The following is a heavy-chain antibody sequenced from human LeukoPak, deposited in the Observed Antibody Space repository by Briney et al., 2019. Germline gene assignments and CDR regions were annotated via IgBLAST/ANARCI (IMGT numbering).Heavy chain of an antibody. J-gene: IGHJ4*02. CDR3: ARVPTYYYDSSGYDDY. Sequence: SVRVSCKASGGTFSSYAISWVRQAPGQGLEWMGRIIPILGIANYAQKFQGRVTITADKSTSTAYMELSSLRSEDTAVYYCARVPTYYYDSSGYDDYWGQGTLVTVSS. CDR2: IIPILGIA. D-gene: IGHD3-22*01. V-gene: IGHV1-69*04. CDR1: GGTFSSYA.